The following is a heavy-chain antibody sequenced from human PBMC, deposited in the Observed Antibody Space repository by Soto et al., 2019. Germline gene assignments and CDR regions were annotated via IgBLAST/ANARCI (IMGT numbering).Heavy chain of an antibody. V-gene: IGHV4-31*03. CDR1: GGSISSGGYY. J-gene: IGHJ5*02. D-gene: IGHD2-2*01. Sequence: SETLSLTCTVSGGSISSGGYYWSWIRQHPGKGLEWIGYIYYSGSTYYNPSLKSRVTISVDTSKNQFSLKLSSVTAADTAVYYCARVLGYCSSTSCYPDWFDPWGQGTLVTVSS. CDR3: ARVLGYCSSTSCYPDWFDP. CDR2: IYYSGST.